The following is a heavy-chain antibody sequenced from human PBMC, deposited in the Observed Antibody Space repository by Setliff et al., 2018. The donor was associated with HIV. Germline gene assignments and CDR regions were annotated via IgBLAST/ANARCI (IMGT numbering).Heavy chain of an antibody. V-gene: IGHV4-61*02. CDR3: ARDRLDGRDTSGYYYAY. Sequence: PSETLSLTCTGSGDSISSGIYYWSWIRQPAGKGLEWIGRVNSRGYTECNPSFKSRVTIPVDTSKNQFSLKLSSVTAADTAVYYCARDRLDGRDTSGYYYAYWGQGTLVTVSS. J-gene: IGHJ4*02. CDR1: GDSISSGIYY. D-gene: IGHD3-22*01. CDR2: VNSRGYT.